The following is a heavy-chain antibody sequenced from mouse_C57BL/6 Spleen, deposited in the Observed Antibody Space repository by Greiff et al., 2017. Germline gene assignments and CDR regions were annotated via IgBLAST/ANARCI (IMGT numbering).Heavy chain of an antibody. CDR1: GFSLTSYA. Sequence: QVQLKESGPGLVAPSQSLSITCTVSGFSLTSYAISWVRQPPGKGLEWLGVIWTGGGTNYNSALKSRLSISKDNSKSQVFLKMNSLQTDDTARYYCARNLGPSSGYMYWYFDVWGTGTTVTVSS. CDR3: ARNLGPSSGYMYWYFDV. J-gene: IGHJ1*03. D-gene: IGHD1-1*01. V-gene: IGHV2-9-1*01. CDR2: IWTGGGT.